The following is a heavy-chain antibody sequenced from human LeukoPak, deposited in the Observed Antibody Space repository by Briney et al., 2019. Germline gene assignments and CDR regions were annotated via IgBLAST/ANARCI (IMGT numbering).Heavy chain of an antibody. CDR3: ARDRNAAPFDY. CDR1: GGTFSSYA. CDR2: IIPILGIA. V-gene: IGHV1-69*04. Sequence: ASVKVSCKASGGTFSSYAIIWVRQAPGQGLEWMGRIIPILGIANYAQKFQGRVTITADKSTSTAYMELSSLRSEDTAVYYCARDRNAAPFDYWGQGTLVTVSS. D-gene: IGHD2-15*01. J-gene: IGHJ4*02.